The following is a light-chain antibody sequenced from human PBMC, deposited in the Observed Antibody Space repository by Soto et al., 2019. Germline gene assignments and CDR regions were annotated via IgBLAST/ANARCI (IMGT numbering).Light chain of an antibody. J-gene: IGKJ2*01. Sequence: DIQMTQSPSTLSASVGDRVTITCRASQIISNYLAWYQQKPGTAPRLLIYKASNLKDGVPSRVSGSGSGTEFTLTISSLQPDDVATYYCQHYNSYPYTFGPGTKLEIK. V-gene: IGKV1-5*03. CDR2: KAS. CDR3: QHYNSYPYT. CDR1: QIISNY.